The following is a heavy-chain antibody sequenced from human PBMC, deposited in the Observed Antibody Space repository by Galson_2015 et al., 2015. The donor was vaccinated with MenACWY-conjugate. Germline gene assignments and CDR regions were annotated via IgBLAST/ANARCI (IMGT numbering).Heavy chain of an antibody. CDR1: GFTFSTYW. V-gene: IGHV3-74*01. D-gene: IGHD1-26*01. Sequence: LRLSCAASGFTFSTYWMHWVRQAPGKGLVWVSRINSDGRSTSYADSVKGRFTISRDNAKNTLYLQMNSLRAEDTAVYYCARLGGNYRTTSHFDYWGRGTLVTVSS. CDR2: INSDGRST. J-gene: IGHJ4*02. CDR3: ARLGGNYRTTSHFDY.